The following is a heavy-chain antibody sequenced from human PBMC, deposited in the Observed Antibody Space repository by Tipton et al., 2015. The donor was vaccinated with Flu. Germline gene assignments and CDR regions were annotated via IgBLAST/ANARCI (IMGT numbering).Heavy chain of an antibody. D-gene: IGHD3-10*01. CDR1: GDSISGGYY. V-gene: IGHV4-31*11. Sequence: GLVKPSETLSLTCAVSGDSISGGYYWGWIRQPPGRGLEWIGCIYYSGSSYYNPSLESRVTISVDTSKNQFSLNLNSVTAADTAVYYCARDQGFGGGLTYDYYAMDVWGQGTTVTVSS. CDR3: ARDQGFGGGLTYDYYAMDV. CDR2: IYYSGSS. J-gene: IGHJ6*02.